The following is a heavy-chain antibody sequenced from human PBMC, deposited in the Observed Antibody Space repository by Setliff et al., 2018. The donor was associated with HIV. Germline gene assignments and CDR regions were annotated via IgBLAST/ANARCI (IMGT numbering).Heavy chain of an antibody. CDR2: INPNSGGT. CDR1: GYTFTGYY. V-gene: IGHV1-2*02. Sequence: ASVKVSCKASGYTFTGYYMHWVRQAPGQGLEWMGWINPNSGGTDYAQKFQGRVTMTRDTSISTAYMELSRLRSDDTAVYYCARGVGINYYYYYGMDVWGQGTTVTVSS. D-gene: IGHD1-26*01. CDR3: ARGVGINYYYYYGMDV. J-gene: IGHJ6*02.